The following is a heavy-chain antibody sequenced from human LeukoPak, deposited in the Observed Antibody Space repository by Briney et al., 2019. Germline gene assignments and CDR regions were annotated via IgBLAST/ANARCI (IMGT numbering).Heavy chain of an antibody. D-gene: IGHD3-10*01. CDR3: NWFDP. J-gene: IGHJ5*02. Sequence: PGGSLRLSCAASGFTFSSYAMSWIRQPPGKGLEWIGETDHSGSTKCNPSLKGRVTISLDTSKNQFSLDLTSVTAADTGVGSYNWFDPWGQGTLVTVSS. V-gene: IGHV4-34*08. CDR2: TDHSGST. CDR1: GFTFSSYA.